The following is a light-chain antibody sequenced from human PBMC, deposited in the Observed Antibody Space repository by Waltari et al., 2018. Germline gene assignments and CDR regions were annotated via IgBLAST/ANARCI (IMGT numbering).Light chain of an antibody. CDR1: HDIRNY. J-gene: IGKJ1*01. V-gene: IGKV1-27*01. CDR3: QRYNAAPRT. CDR2: AAS. Sequence: DIPMTQSPSSLSASIGDRITITCRASHDIRNYLAWYQQKPGGVPKVLIYAASTLQAGVPTRFSGSGSGGDFTLTISSLQPEDVATYYCQRYNAAPRTFGQGTKVEIK.